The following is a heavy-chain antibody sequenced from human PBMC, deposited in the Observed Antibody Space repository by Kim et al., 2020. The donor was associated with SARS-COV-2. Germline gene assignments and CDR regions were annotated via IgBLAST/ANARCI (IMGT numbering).Heavy chain of an antibody. Sequence: SQTLSLTCVISGDSVSSNIAAWNWIRQSPSRGLEWLGRTYYRSKWYYDYAVSVKSRMIINPDTSRNQFSLQVKSVTVKDTGVYYCARDSEGGDTRFDSWGQGTQVTVSP. CDR1: GDSVSSNIAA. J-gene: IGHJ4*02. V-gene: IGHV6-1*01. D-gene: IGHD2-21*01. CDR2: TYYRSKWYY. CDR3: ARDSEGGDTRFDS.